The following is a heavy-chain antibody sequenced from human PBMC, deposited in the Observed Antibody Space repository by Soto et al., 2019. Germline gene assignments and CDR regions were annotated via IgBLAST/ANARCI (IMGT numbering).Heavy chain of an antibody. CDR3: VKDIAVAGFENFQH. CDR1: GFTFGDYA. Sequence: EVQLVDSGGGLVQPGRSLRLSCTGSGFTFGDYAMHWVRQAPGKGLEWVSGISSNGNRMGYADSVEGRFTISRDNAKNSLYLQMNSLREEDTAFYFCVKDIAVAGFENFQHWGQGTLVTVSS. V-gene: IGHV3-9*01. J-gene: IGHJ1*01. CDR2: ISSNGNRM. D-gene: IGHD6-19*01.